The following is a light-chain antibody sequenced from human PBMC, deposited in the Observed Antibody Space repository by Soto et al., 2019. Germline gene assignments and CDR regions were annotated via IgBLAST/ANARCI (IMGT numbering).Light chain of an antibody. CDR2: EVV. V-gene: IGLV2-8*01. CDR1: RNDIGAYEF. CDR3: KSYAGSNTYV. J-gene: IGLJ1*01. Sequence: LTHPPSASGSPGQSVTISCTGTRNDIGAYEFVSWYQHHPGKAPKLIIYEVVQRPSGVPDRFSGSKSGNTASLTVSGLQAADEADYYCKSYAGSNTYVFGTGTKVTVL.